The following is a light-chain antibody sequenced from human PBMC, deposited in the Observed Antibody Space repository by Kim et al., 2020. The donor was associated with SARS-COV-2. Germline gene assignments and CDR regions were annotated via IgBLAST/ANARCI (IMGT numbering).Light chain of an antibody. J-gene: IGKJ5*01. CDR1: ESVSSSY. CDR2: SAS. V-gene: IGKV3-20*01. CDR3: QQYGSSPQEAIT. Sequence: ERATLSCRASESVSSSYLDGYQQKPGQAPRLLIYSASSRSTGIPDRFSGSGSGTDFTRTISRVDPEDCAMYYCQQYGSSPQEAITFGQGTRLEIK.